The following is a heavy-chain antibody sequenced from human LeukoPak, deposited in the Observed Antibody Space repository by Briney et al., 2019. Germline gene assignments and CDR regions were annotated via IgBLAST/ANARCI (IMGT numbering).Heavy chain of an antibody. Sequence: PGGSLKLSLPTSGFTFSSYGMNGVRQAPGKGREWVSSISSTGSYIFYADSVKGRFTISRDDAKNSVYLQMNSLRDEDTAVYYCARSDGGSENYWGQGILVTVSS. CDR3: ARSDGGSENY. D-gene: IGHD1-26*01. V-gene: IGHV3-21*06. J-gene: IGHJ4*02. CDR2: ISSTGSYI. CDR1: GFTFSSYG.